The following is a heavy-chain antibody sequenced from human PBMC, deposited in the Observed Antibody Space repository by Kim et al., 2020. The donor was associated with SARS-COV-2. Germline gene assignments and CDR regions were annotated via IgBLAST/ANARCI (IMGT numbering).Heavy chain of an antibody. CDR3: TTDFFSPSPTVTTGGN. J-gene: IGHJ4*02. CDR2: IKSKTDGGTT. Sequence: GGSLRLSCAASGFTFSNAWMSWVRQAPGKGLEWVGRIKSKTDGGTTDYAAPVKGRFTISRDDSKNTLYLQMNSLKTEDTAVYYCTTDFFSPSPTVTTGGNWGQGTLVTVSS. D-gene: IGHD4-17*01. CDR1: GFTFSNAW. V-gene: IGHV3-15*01.